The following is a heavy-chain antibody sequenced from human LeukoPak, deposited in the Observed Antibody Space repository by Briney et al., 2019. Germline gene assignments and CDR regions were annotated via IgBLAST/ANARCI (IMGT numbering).Heavy chain of an antibody. CDR1: GFTFSSYA. D-gene: IGHD1-7*01. CDR3: ARDRGGSDWNFHFDY. CDR2: ISYSGVST. Sequence: GGSLRLFCAASGFTFSSYAMHWVRQAPGKGLEWVSGISYSGVSTYYADSVKGRFIISRDNSKNTLYLQMNSLRAEDTAVYYCARDRGGSDWNFHFDYWGQGTLVTVSS. J-gene: IGHJ4*02. V-gene: IGHV3-23*01.